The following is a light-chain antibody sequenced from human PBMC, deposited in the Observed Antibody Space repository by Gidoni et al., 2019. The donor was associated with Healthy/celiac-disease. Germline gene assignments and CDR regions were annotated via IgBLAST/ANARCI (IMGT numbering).Light chain of an antibody. CDR3: QSYDSSLSAHVV. J-gene: IGLJ2*01. CDR2: GNS. CDR1: SSNIGAGYD. Sequence: QSVLTPPPSVSGAPGQRVTISCTGSSSNIGAGYDVHWYPQLPGTAPKLLIYGNSNRPSGVPDRFSGSKSGTSASLAITGLQAEDEADYYCQSYDSSLSAHVVFGGGTKLTVL. V-gene: IGLV1-40*01.